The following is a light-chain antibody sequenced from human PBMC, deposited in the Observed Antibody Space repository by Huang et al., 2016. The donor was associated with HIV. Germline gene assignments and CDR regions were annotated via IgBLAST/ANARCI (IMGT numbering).Light chain of an antibody. V-gene: IGKV3-15*01. CDR2: GAS. CDR3: QQYNDWPPYT. J-gene: IGKJ2*01. Sequence: EIVMTQSPATLSVSPGERATFSCRASQTVSTSLAWYQQKPGQAPSLLIYGASTRATGIPARFSGSGSVTEFTLTISSLQSEDFAVYYCQQYNDWPPYTFGQGTKLEIK. CDR1: QTVSTS.